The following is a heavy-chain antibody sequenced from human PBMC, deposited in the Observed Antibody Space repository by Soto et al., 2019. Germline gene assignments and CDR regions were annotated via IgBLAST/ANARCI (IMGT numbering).Heavy chain of an antibody. CDR3: ARWGTRGGLDV. CDR1: GFTFRSYV. CDR2: TSYDGSNK. V-gene: IGHV3-30*03. Sequence: QVQLVESGGGVVQPGTSRRLSCVGSGFTFRSYVIHWVRQAPGKGLEWVALTSYDGSNKDYGDSVKGRFTISRDKSRQKVDLQMDSQRREDTALYDGARWGTRGGLDVWGQGTLVSVSS. J-gene: IGHJ1*01. D-gene: IGHD3-16*01.